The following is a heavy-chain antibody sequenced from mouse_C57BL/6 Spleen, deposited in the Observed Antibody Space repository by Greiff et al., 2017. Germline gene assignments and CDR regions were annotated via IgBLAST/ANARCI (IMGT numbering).Heavy chain of an antibody. V-gene: IGHV1-15*01. J-gene: IGHJ3*01. D-gene: IGHD2-10*01. CDR2: IDPETGGT. CDR1: GYTFTDYE. Sequence: VQLQESGAELVRPGASVTLSCKASGYTFTDYEMHWVKQTPVHGLEWIGAIDPETGGTDYNEKFKGKAILTADKSSSTAYMELRSLTSEDSAVYYCTRPPTLRFAYWGQGTLVTVSA. CDR3: TRPPTLRFAY.